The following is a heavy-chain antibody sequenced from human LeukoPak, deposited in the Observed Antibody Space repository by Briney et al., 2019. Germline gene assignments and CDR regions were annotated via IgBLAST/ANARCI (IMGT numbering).Heavy chain of an antibody. CDR2: IYYSGTT. V-gene: IGHV4-59*01. CDR3: ARGGRWEHFDY. CDR1: GVYISTYY. D-gene: IGHD1-1*01. J-gene: IGHJ4*02. Sequence: SETLSLTCTVSGVYISTYYWSWIRQPPGKGLEWIGYIYYSGTTTYNPSLRSRVTISVDTSKNLFSLKLSSVTAADTAVYYCARGGRWEHFDYWGQGTLVTVSS.